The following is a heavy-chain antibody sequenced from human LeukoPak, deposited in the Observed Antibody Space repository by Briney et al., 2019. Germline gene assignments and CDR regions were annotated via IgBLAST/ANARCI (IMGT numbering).Heavy chain of an antibody. V-gene: IGHV1-3*01. CDR3: ARGAGSGSYNWPSYY. D-gene: IGHD3-10*01. Sequence: ASVKVSCKASGYTFTSYAMHWVRQAPGQRLEWMGWINAGNGNTEYSQKFQGRVTITRDTSASTAYMERSSLRSEDTAVYYCARGAGSGSYNWPSYYWGQGTLVTVPS. CDR1: GYTFTSYA. J-gene: IGHJ4*02. CDR2: INAGNGNT.